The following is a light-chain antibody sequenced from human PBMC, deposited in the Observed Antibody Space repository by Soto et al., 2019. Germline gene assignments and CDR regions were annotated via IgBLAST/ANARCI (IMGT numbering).Light chain of an antibody. Sequence: EIVLTQSPGPPSLSPGERATLSLRASQSVSSSYLAWYQQKPGQAPRLLIYGASSRATGIPDRFSGSGSGTDFTLTISRLEPEDFAVYYCQQYGSSPWTFGQGTKVDI. J-gene: IGKJ1*01. CDR2: GAS. CDR3: QQYGSSPWT. CDR1: QSVSSSY. V-gene: IGKV3-20*01.